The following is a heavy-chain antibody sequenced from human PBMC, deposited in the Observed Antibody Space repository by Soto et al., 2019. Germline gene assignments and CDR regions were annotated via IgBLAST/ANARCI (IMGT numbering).Heavy chain of an antibody. J-gene: IGHJ4*02. CDR3: ARGSYRSKTDCDY. V-gene: IGHV3-11*01. CDR2: ISSSSGTI. CDR1: GFTFSTYY. D-gene: IGHD6-13*01. Sequence: LRLSCASSGFTFSTYYMTWMRQAPGSGLEWVSYISSSSGTISYANSVKGRVTISEDNAKNSLYLEMSSLRAEDTAVYYCARGSYRSKTDCDYWGQGTLVTVSS.